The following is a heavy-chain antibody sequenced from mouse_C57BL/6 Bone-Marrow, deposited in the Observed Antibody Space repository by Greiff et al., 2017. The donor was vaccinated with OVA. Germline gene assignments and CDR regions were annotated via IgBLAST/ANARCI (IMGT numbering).Heavy chain of an antibody. CDR1: GFNIKDDY. CDR3: TTGWSWFAY. CDR2: IYPENGDT. V-gene: IGHV14-4*01. Sequence: VQLQQSGAELVRPGASVKLSCTASGFNIKDDYMHWVKQRPEQGLEWIGWIYPENGDTEYASKFQGKATITADTSSNTAYLQLSSLTSADTAVYYGTTGWSWFAYWGQGTLVTVSA. J-gene: IGHJ3*01. D-gene: IGHD1-1*02.